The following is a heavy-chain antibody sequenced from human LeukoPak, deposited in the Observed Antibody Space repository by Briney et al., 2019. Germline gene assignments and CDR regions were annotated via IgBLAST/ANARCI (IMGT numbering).Heavy chain of an antibody. CDR1: GYSFTSYW. CDR2: IYPGDSNT. V-gene: IGHV5-51*01. CDR3: ARHVVTTETTSWFDP. D-gene: IGHD4-17*01. J-gene: IGHJ5*02. Sequence: GESLKISCKGSGYSFTSYWIGWVRQMPGKGLEWMGIIYPGDSNTRYSPSFQGQVTISADKSISTAYLQWSSLKASDTAMYYCARHVVTTETTSWFDPWGQGTLVTVSS.